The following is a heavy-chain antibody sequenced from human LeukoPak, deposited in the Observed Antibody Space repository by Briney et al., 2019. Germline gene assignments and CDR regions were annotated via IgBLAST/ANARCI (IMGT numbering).Heavy chain of an antibody. V-gene: IGHV1-24*01. CDR3: LTVLYGRPWNPVGGGGL. D-gene: IGHD1-1*01. Sequence: ASVKVSCKISGYALTELSMHWVRQAPGKGLEWMGGFDPEDGETIYAQKFQGRVTLTEGTSTDTSYLELSSLTSEDTAVYYCLTVLYGRPWNPVGGGGLWGQGTLVTVSS. CDR1: GYALTELS. J-gene: IGHJ4*02. CDR2: FDPEDGET.